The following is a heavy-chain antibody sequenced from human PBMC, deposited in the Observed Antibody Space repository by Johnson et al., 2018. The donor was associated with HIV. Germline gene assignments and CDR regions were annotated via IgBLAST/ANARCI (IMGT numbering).Heavy chain of an antibody. D-gene: IGHD6-19*01. J-gene: IGHJ3*02. CDR2: INWNGGST. CDR3: AKIIGYSSGLEI. CDR1: GFTFDDYG. V-gene: IGHV3-20*04. Sequence: VQLVESGGGVVRPGGSLRLSCAASGFTFDDYGVSWVRQAPGKGLEWVSGINWNGGSTGYADSVKGRFTISRDNAKKSLYLQMKSLRDEDTALYYCAKIIGYSSGLEIWGQGTMVTVSS.